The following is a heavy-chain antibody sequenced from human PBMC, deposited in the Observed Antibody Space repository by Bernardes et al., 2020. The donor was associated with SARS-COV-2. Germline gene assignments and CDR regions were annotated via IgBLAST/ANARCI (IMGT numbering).Heavy chain of an antibody. Sequence: ASVKVSCKASGYTFTSYYMHWVRQAPGQGLEWMGIINPSGGSTSYAQKFQGRVTMTRDTSTSTVYMELSSLRSEDTAVYYCARGEEGSGSYPYYCMDVWGQGTTVTVSS. CDR2: INPSGGST. V-gene: IGHV1-46*01. CDR1: GYTFTSYY. D-gene: IGHD3-10*01. CDR3: ARGEEGSGSYPYYCMDV. J-gene: IGHJ6*02.